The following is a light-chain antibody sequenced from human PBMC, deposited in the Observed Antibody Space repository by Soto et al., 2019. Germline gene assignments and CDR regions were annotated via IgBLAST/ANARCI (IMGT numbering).Light chain of an antibody. Sequence: EIVLTHSPATLSLSPWEIATLSCGASQSVSSYLAWYQQKPGQAPRRLIYDASNRATGIPARFSGSGSGTDFTLTISSLEPEDFAVYYCQQRSNWPTITFGQGTRLEIK. J-gene: IGKJ5*01. CDR2: DAS. V-gene: IGKV3-11*01. CDR3: QQRSNWPTIT. CDR1: QSVSSY.